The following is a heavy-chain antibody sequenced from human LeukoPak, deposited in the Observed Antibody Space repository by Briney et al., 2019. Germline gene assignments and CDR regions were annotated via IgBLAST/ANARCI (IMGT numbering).Heavy chain of an antibody. CDR3: AATGSGQEPRRYGGLGI. Sequence: ASVKVSCKVSGYTLTGLSMHWVRQAPGKGLEWMGGFDPEDGETIYAQKFQGRVTMTEDTSTDTAYMELSSLRSEDTAVYYCAATGSGQEPRRYGGLGIWGQGTMVTVSS. D-gene: IGHD4/OR15-4a*01. CDR2: FDPEDGET. V-gene: IGHV1-24*01. CDR1: GYTLTGLS. J-gene: IGHJ3*02.